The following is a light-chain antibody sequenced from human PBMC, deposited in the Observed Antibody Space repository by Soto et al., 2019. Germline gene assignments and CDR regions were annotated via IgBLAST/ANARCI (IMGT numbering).Light chain of an antibody. CDR2: LGS. CDR3: MQALQTRIT. CDR1: QILLHSNGYNY. V-gene: IGKV2-28*01. J-gene: IGKJ5*01. Sequence: DIVMTQSPLSLPVTPVDPASISFRSSQILLHSNGYNYLDWYLQKPGQSPQLLIYLGSNRASGVPDRFSGSGSGTDFTLKISRVEAEDVGVYYCMQALQTRITFGQGTRLEI.